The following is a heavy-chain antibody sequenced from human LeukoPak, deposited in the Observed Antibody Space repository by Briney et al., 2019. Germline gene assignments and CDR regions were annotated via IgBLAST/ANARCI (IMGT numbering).Heavy chain of an antibody. CDR2: LYYSGST. CDR1: GFSISSYH. J-gene: IGHJ6*02. V-gene: IGHV4-59*01. Sequence: SETLSLNCTVSGFSISSYHWSWIRPPPGKELVWIGNLYYSGSTNYTPSLKSRVTISVDTSKNQFSLKLSSVTAADTAVYYCARGGVRGVIGEGYYYYYGMDVWGQGTTVTVSS. D-gene: IGHD3-10*01. CDR3: ARGGVRGVIGEGYYYYYGMDV.